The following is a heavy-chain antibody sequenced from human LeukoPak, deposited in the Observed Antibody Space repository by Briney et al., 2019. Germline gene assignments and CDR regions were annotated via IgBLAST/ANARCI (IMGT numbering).Heavy chain of an antibody. CDR3: ARPYDSRGYYNYYFDY. V-gene: IGHV1-18*01. D-gene: IGHD3-22*01. Sequence: ASVTVSFTASGYSLITYGISWVRQAPGQGLEWMGWIRAYNRSTDYAQNLQGRVTMTTDTSTSTAYMEMRSLRSDDTAVYYCARPYDSRGYYNYYFDYWVQGPLVTVSS. J-gene: IGHJ4*02. CDR2: IRAYNRST. CDR1: GYSLITYG.